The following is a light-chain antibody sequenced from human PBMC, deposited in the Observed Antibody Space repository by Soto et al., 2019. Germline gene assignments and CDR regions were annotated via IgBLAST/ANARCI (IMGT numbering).Light chain of an antibody. V-gene: IGKV1-39*01. CDR1: QSISSY. CDR2: AAS. J-gene: IGKJ3*01. CDR3: QQSYSTPFT. Sequence: DIQMTQSPSSLSASVGDRVTITCRASQSISSYLNWYQQKPGKAPKLLIYAASSLQSGVPSRFRGSGSGTHFTLTISSLQPEDFATYYCQQSYSTPFTFGPGTKVDIK.